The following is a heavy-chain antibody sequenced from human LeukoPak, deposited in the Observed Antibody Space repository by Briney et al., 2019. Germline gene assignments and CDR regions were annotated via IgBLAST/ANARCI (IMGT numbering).Heavy chain of an antibody. J-gene: IGHJ3*01. Sequence: GTSLRLSCAASGFAFGSYAFHWVRLAPGKGLEWVALISYNTDETYYADSVRGRFTISRDNSKNTLYLEMNSLRPDDTALYYCATGRDYAFTYWGQGTMVTVSS. CDR3: ATGRDYAFTY. CDR1: GFAFGSYA. CDR2: ISYNTDET. D-gene: IGHD3-16*01. V-gene: IGHV3-30*04.